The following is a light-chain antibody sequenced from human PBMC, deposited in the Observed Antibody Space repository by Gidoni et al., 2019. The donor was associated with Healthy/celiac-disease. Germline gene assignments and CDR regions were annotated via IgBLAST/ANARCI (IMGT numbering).Light chain of an antibody. CDR3: QQRSNWPSLT. CDR1: PSVSSD. Sequence: IVATQSPATLSLSPGESATLSCRASPSVSSDLAWYQQKPGQAPRLLIYDASNRATGIPARFSGSGSGTDFTLTISSLEPEDFAVYYCQQRSNWPSLTFXXXTKVEIK. CDR2: DAS. V-gene: IGKV3-11*01. J-gene: IGKJ4*01.